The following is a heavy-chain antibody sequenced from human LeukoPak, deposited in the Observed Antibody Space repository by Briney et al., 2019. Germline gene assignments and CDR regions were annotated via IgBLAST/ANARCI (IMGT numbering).Heavy chain of an antibody. J-gene: IGHJ4*02. V-gene: IGHV4-31*03. CDR3: AVSIQAPAIPAFDY. CDR1: GGSISSGGYY. Sequence: SETLSLTCTVSGGSISSGGYYWSWIRQHPGKGLEWIGYIYYSGSTYYNPSLKSRVTISVDTSKNQFSLKLSSVTAADTAVYYCAVSIQAPAIPAFDYWGQGTLVTVSS. CDR2: IYYSGST. D-gene: IGHD2-21*02.